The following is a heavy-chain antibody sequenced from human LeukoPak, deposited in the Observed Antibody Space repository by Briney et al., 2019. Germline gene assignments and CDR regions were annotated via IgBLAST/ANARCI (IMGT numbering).Heavy chain of an antibody. CDR2: IYPGDSQT. D-gene: IGHD6-13*01. CDR3: ARHRIPAPGSSGYYGMDV. V-gene: IGHV5-51*01. CDR1: GYSFSNYW. J-gene: IGHJ6*02. Sequence: GESLKISCKGSGYSFSNYWIGWVRQMPWKGLEWMGIIYPGDSQTRYSPSFQGQVTISVDKSISTAYLQWSSLKAPDTAIYYCARHRIPAPGSSGYYGMDVWGQGTTVTVSS.